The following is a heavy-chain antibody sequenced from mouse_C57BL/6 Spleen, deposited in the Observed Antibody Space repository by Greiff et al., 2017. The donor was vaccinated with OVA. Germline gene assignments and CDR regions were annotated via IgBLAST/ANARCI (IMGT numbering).Heavy chain of an antibody. CDR3: ARSYYSNYYWYFDV. CDR1: GYTFTDYN. Sequence: VQLQQSGPELVKPGASVKIPCKASGYTFTDYNMDWVKQSHGKSLEWIGDINPNNGGTIYNQKFKGKATLTVDKSSSTAYMELRSLTSEDTAVYYCARSYYSNYYWYFDVWGTGTTVTVSS. J-gene: IGHJ1*03. CDR2: INPNNGGT. V-gene: IGHV1-18*01. D-gene: IGHD2-5*01.